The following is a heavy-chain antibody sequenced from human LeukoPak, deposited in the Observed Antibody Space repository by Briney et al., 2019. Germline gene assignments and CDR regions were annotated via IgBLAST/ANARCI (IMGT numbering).Heavy chain of an antibody. CDR3: AKGVGRSTSLFDY. V-gene: IGHV3-23*01. Sequence: PGGSLRLSCAASGFTFSSYAMGWVRQAPGKGLEWVSAISGSGGSTYYADSVKGRFTISRDNSKNTLYLQMNSLRAEDTAVYYCAKGVGRSTSLFDYWGQGTLVTVSS. CDR1: GFTFSSYA. CDR2: ISGSGGST. J-gene: IGHJ4*02. D-gene: IGHD2-2*01.